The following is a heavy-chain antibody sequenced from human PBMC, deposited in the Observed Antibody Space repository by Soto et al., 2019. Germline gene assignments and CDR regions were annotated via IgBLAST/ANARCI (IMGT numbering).Heavy chain of an antibody. J-gene: IGHJ4*02. Sequence: SETLSLTCTVSGGSVSSGDYYWSWIRQPPGKGLEWIGYIYYSGSTYYNPSLKSRVTISVDTSKNQFSLKLSSVTAADTAVYYCARDLWGHGPGYWGQGTLVTVSS. CDR1: GGSVSSGDYY. D-gene: IGHD3-10*01. CDR2: IYYSGST. V-gene: IGHV4-30-4*01. CDR3: ARDLWGHGPGY.